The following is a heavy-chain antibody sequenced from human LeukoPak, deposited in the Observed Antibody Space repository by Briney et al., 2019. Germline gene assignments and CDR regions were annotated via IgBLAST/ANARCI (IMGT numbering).Heavy chain of an antibody. Sequence: SETLSLTCTVSGDSVNSGAYYWSWLRQPAGKEPEWIGRIYPLETTNYNPSLKSRVAISVDTSKNQFSLKLSSVTAADTAVYYCASQRDDYDSSGYSYFDYWGQGTLVTVSS. J-gene: IGHJ4*02. D-gene: IGHD3-22*01. CDR2: IYPLETT. CDR1: GDSVNSGAYY. V-gene: IGHV4-61*02. CDR3: ASQRDDYDSSGYSYFDY.